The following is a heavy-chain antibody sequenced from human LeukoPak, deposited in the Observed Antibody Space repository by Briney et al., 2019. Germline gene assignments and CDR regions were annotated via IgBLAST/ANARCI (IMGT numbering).Heavy chain of an antibody. V-gene: IGHV3-53*01. CDR2: IYSGGST. D-gene: IGHD1-26*01. CDR1: GFTVSSNY. CDR3: ARGDLVGAPYYYYYMDV. J-gene: IGHJ6*03. Sequence: GGSLRLSCAASGFTVSSNYMSWVRQAPGKGLEWVSVIYSGGSTYYADSVTGRFTISKDNSKNTLYLQMNGLRAEDTAVYYCARGDLVGAPYYYYYMDVWGKGTTVTVSS.